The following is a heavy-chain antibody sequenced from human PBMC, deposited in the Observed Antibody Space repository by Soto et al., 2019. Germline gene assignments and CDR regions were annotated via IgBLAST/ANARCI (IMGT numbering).Heavy chain of an antibody. CDR2: INAGNGNT. CDR3: ARGGGTYNDY. V-gene: IGHV1-3*01. D-gene: IGHD3-16*01. Sequence: QVQVVQSGAEVKKPGASVKVSCKASGYNFTTYAIHWVRQAPGQRLEWMGWINAGNGNTKYSQKFQDRVTISRDTSANTVYMELRRLRSEETARYYCARGGGTYNDYWGQGTLVTVSS. J-gene: IGHJ4*02. CDR1: GYNFTTYA.